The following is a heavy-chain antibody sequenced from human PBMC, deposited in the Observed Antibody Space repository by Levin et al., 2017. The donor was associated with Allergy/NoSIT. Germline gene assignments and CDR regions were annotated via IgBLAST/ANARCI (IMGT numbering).Heavy chain of an antibody. CDR1: GFPFSTYG. Sequence: LSLTCAASGFPFSTYGMHWVRQAPGKGLEWVALITSDESHKFYADSVKGRFTISRDNSKNMLFLQMNSLGADDTALYYCASRGDMDIWGQGTAVIVS. V-gene: IGHV3-30*03. J-gene: IGHJ6*02. CDR2: ITSDESHK. CDR3: ASRGDMDI.